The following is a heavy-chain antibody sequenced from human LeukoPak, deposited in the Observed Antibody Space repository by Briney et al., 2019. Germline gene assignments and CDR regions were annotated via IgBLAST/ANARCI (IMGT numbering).Heavy chain of an antibody. CDR2: IYYSGST. CDR3: ARMTTVLPNWFDP. CDR1: GGSISSSSYY. J-gene: IGHJ5*02. D-gene: IGHD4-11*01. Sequence: SETLSLTCTVSGGSISSSSYYWGWIRQPPGKGLEWIGSIYYSGSTYYNPSLKSRVTISVDTSKNQFSLKLSSVTAADTAVYYCARMTTVLPNWFDPWGQGTLVTVSS. V-gene: IGHV4-39*07.